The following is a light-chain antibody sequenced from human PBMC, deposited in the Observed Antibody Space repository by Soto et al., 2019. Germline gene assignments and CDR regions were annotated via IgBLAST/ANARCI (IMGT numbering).Light chain of an antibody. CDR2: AAS. J-gene: IGKJ2*01. V-gene: IGKV1-39*01. CDR3: QQSYSNT. CDR1: QSISSY. Sequence: MTQSPLSLSASVGDRVTITCRASQSISSYLNWYQQKPGKAPKLLIYAASSLQSGVPSRFSGSGSGTDFTLTISSLQPEDFATYYCQQSYSNTFGQGTKLEIK.